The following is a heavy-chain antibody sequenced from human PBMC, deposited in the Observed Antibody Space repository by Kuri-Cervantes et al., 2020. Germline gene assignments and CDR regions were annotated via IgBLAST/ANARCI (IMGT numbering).Heavy chain of an antibody. CDR2: LSRTGAYI. CDR1: GFPFDSYS. J-gene: IGHJ4*02. V-gene: IGHV3-21*03. D-gene: IGHD3-22*01. Sequence: GESLKISCVASGFPFDSYSMNWVRQAPGKGLEWVASLSRTGAYIHYADSVKDRFTISRDNAKNSLYLQMRSLRPEDTAVYFCARDPMMGYDCSGYPGGKWGQGTLVTVSS. CDR3: ARDPMMGYDCSGYPGGK.